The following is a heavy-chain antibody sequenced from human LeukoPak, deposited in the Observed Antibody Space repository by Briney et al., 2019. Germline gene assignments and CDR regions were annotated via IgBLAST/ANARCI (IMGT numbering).Heavy chain of an antibody. D-gene: IGHD3-22*01. CDR3: ARGYDSSGYPSYYYYYYMDV. CDR1: GGSFSGYY. Sequence: PETLSLTCAVYGGSFSGYYWSWIRQPPGKGLEWIGEISHSGSTNYNPSLKSRVTISVDTSKNQFSLKLSSVTAADTAVYYCARGYDSSGYPSYYYYYYMDVWGKGTTVTVSS. CDR2: ISHSGST. V-gene: IGHV4-34*01. J-gene: IGHJ6*03.